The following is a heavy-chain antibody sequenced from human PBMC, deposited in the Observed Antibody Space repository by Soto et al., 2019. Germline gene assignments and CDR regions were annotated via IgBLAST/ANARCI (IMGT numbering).Heavy chain of an antibody. CDR3: ARLRGSGGDSIDY. CDR2: IWYDGSKK. D-gene: IGHD3-10*01. J-gene: IGHJ4*02. V-gene: IGHV3-33*01. CDR1: GFSFSKYG. Sequence: QVQLVESGGGVVQPGRSLTLSCAASGFSFSKYGMHWVRQAPGKGLDWVAIIWYDGSKKYYGDSVKGRFTISRDNSKDTLFLQMNSLRADDTAIYYCARLRGSGGDSIDYWGQGTLVTVSS.